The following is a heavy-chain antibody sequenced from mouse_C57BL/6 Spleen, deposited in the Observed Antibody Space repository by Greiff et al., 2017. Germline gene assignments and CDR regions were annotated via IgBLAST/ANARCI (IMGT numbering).Heavy chain of an antibody. CDR3: ARGRGLLLRPRWYFDV. Sequence: QVQLQQPGAELVMPGASVKLSCKASGYTFTSYWMHWVKQRPGQGLEWIGEIDPSDSYTNYNQKFKGKSTLTVDKSSSTAYMQLSSLTSEDSAVYYCARGRGLLLRPRWYFDVWGTGTTVTVSS. CDR2: IDPSDSYT. J-gene: IGHJ1*03. D-gene: IGHD1-1*01. V-gene: IGHV1-69*01. CDR1: GYTFTSYW.